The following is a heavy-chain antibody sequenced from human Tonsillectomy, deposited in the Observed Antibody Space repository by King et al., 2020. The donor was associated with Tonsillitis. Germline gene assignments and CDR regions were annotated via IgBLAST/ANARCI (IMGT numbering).Heavy chain of an antibody. CDR1: GYSFTSYW. Sequence: LQLVQSGAEVKEPGESLRISCNGAGYSFTSYWISWVRQIAGKGLEWMGTIDPSDSHSTYSLSFQGHVTISPDKSISTAYLQWGSLKASVTAMYYCARRLPYSGSFTTLDSWGQGTLVTVSS. V-gene: IGHV5-10-1*03. D-gene: IGHD1-26*01. CDR2: IDPSDSHS. CDR3: ARRLPYSGSFTTLDS. J-gene: IGHJ5*01.